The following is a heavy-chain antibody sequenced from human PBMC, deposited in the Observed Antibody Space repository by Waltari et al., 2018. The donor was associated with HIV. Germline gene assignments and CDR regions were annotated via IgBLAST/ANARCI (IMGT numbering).Heavy chain of an antibody. CDR2: VSFDSSDF. Sequence: LVDSGGDVVQPGWSLRLSCSAFGFPFKNYGMHWVRQTPGKGLEWVAFVSFDSSDFYYADSVKGRFTVSRDNSKNTLFLQMDSLKSEDTSLYYCARAPTTSLSLIQGFWGQGTLVTVSS. CDR3: ARAPTTSLSLIQGF. CDR1: GFPFKNYG. J-gene: IGHJ4*02. V-gene: IGHV3-30*03.